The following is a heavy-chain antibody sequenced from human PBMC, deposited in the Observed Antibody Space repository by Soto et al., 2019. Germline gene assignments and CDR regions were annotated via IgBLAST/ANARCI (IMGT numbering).Heavy chain of an antibody. CDR3: ARELYSCGAECPDYMDY. CDR1: GYTFVDYF. J-gene: IGHJ4*02. Sequence: QVQLVQSGAEVKMPGASVKISCKTSGYTFVDYFIHWVRQAPGQGLEWMGIISLRHHSTSLARKFRDRLSVTRDPSSTTIYMELSSLRSEDTAVYYCARELYSCGAECPDYMDYWGQGTPVTVSS. D-gene: IGHD2-21*01. CDR2: ISLRHHST. V-gene: IGHV1-46*01.